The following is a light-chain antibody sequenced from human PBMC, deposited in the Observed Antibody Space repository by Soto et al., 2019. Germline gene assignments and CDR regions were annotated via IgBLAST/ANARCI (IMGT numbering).Light chain of an antibody. CDR3: QQSYSTLVT. CDR2: AAS. CDR1: QSISSY. J-gene: IGKJ2*01. Sequence: DIQMTQSPSSLSASVGDRVTITCRASQSISSYLNWYQQKPGKAPKLLIYAASSLHSGVPSRFSGSGSGTDFTLTISSLQPEDFATYNCQQSYSTLVTFGQGTKLEIK. V-gene: IGKV1-39*01.